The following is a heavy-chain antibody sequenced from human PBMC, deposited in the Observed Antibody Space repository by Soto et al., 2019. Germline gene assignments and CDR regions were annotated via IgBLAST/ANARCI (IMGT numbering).Heavy chain of an antibody. Sequence: QVQLVESGGGLVKPGGSLRLSCAASGFTFSDYYMSWIRQGPGKGREWVSYISSSGTTIYYADSVKGRFTISRDNVKNSLYLQMNSLRAEDTAVYYCATSWSGYYYLNYWGQGTLVTVSS. V-gene: IGHV3-11*01. D-gene: IGHD3-3*01. CDR2: ISSSGTTI. CDR3: ATSWSGYYYLNY. CDR1: GFTFSDYY. J-gene: IGHJ4*02.